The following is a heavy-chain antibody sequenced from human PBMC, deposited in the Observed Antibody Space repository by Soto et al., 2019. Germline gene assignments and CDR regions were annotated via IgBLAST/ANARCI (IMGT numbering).Heavy chain of an antibody. J-gene: IGHJ3*02. CDR3: ARERGAFDI. CDR1: GYTFTSYD. V-gene: IGHV1-8*01. CDR2: MNSNSGST. Sequence: QVQLVQSGAEVKKPGASVKVSCKASGYTFTSYDINWVRQATGQGLEWMGWMNSNSGSTAYAQKCQGRVTMIRNTSISTAYMELSSLRSEDTAVYYCARERGAFDIWGQGTMVTVSS.